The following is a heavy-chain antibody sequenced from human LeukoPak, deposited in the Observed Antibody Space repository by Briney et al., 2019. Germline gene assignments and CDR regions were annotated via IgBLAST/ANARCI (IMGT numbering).Heavy chain of an antibody. CDR2: IYYSGST. CDR1: GGSISSDEYY. V-gene: IGHV4-30-4*08. D-gene: IGHD3-10*01. J-gene: IGHJ5*02. Sequence: SETLSLTCTVSGGSISSDEYYWSWIRQAPGKGLEWIGYIYYSGSTYYNPSLKSRVTISVDTSKNQFSLKLSSVTAADTAVYYCARVWFGEYPFDPWGQGTLVTVSS. CDR3: ARVWFGEYPFDP.